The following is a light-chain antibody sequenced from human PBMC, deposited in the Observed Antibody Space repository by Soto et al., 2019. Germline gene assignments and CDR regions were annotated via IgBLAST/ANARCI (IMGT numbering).Light chain of an antibody. CDR2: DTS. Sequence: QAVVTQEPSLTVSPGGTVTLTCGSSTGAVTSGHYPYWFQQKPGQAPRTLIYDTSNKHSWTPARFSGSLLGGEAALTLSSAQPEDEAEYYCLLSYSGAKVVFGGGTKLTVL. J-gene: IGLJ2*01. V-gene: IGLV7-46*01. CDR1: TGAVTSGHY. CDR3: LLSYSGAKVV.